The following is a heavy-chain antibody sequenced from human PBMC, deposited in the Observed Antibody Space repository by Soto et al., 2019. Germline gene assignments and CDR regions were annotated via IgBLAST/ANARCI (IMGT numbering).Heavy chain of an antibody. V-gene: IGHV3-23*01. J-gene: IGHJ3*02. D-gene: IGHD6-19*01. CDR1: GFTFSNYA. CDR3: AKVRSSSAWYFDAFDI. CDR2: ISGSGGTT. Sequence: GGSLRLSCAASGFTFSNYAMNWVRQAPGKGLEWVSTISGSGGTTYHADSVKGRFTISRDNSKNTMYLQMNSLRAEDTAVYYCAKVRSSSAWYFDAFDIWGQGTMVTVSS.